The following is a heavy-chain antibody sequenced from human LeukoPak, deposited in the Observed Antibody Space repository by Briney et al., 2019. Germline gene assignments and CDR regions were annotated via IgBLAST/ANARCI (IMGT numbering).Heavy chain of an antibody. Sequence: GRSLRLSCAASGFTFSSYGMHWVRQAPGKGLEWVAVIWYDGSNKYYADSVKGRFTISRDNSKNTLYLQMNSLRAEDTAVYYCARDHNEQWLVQGYGIDVWGQGTTVTVSS. CDR1: GFTFSSYG. D-gene: IGHD6-19*01. V-gene: IGHV3-33*01. CDR2: IWYDGSNK. CDR3: ARDHNEQWLVQGYGIDV. J-gene: IGHJ6*02.